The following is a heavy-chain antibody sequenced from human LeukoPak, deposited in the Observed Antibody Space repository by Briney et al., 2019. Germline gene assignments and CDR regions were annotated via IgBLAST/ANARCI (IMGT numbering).Heavy chain of an antibody. CDR3: AKSLGLWLHGIRGPPNWFDP. D-gene: IGHD5-18*01. CDR2: IRSTANGYAT. J-gene: IGHJ5*02. Sequence: GGSLRLSCAASGFTFSGSALHWVRQASGKGLEWVGRIRSTANGYATAYAASVKGRFTISRDDSKNTAYLQMNSLRAEDAAVYYCAKSLGLWLHGIRGPPNWFDPWGQGTLVTVSS. V-gene: IGHV3-73*01. CDR1: GFTFSGSA.